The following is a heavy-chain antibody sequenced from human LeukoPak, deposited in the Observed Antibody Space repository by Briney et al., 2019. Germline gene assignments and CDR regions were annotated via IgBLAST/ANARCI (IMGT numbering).Heavy chain of an antibody. CDR2: ISYDGSNK. Sequence: GGSLRLSCAASRFTFSSYGMHWVRQAPGKGLEWVAVISYDGSNKYYADSVKGRFTISRDNSKNTLYLQMNSLRAEDTAVYYCAKLTVGDYWGQGTLVTVSS. V-gene: IGHV3-30*18. CDR1: RFTFSSYG. J-gene: IGHJ4*02. CDR3: AKLTVGDY.